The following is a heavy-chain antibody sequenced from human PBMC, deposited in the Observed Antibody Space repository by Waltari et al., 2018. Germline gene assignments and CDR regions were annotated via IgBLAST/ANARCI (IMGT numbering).Heavy chain of an antibody. CDR3: TRQGDY. V-gene: IGHV3-73*01. CDR2: IRSKANSYAT. Sequence: EVPLVESGGGLVQPGGSLKLSCAASGFTFSGSARYWVSQASGKGLEWVGRIRSKANSYATAYAASVKGRFTISRDDSKNTAYLQMNSLKTEDTAVYYCTRQGDYWGQGTLVTVSS. J-gene: IGHJ4*02. CDR1: GFTFSGSA.